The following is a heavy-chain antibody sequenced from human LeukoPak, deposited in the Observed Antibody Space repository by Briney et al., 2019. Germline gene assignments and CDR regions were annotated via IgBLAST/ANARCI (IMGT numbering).Heavy chain of an antibody. Sequence: GGSLRLSCAASGFTFSTFWMGWVRQVPGKGLEWVANINQGGSAQYYVDSVKGRFTISRDNAENALYLQMNSLRAEDTAVYFCARDISASGIFFDSWGQGTLVTVSS. D-gene: IGHD6-13*01. CDR2: INQGGSAQ. CDR1: GFTFSTFW. CDR3: ARDISASGIFFDS. J-gene: IGHJ4*02. V-gene: IGHV3-7*01.